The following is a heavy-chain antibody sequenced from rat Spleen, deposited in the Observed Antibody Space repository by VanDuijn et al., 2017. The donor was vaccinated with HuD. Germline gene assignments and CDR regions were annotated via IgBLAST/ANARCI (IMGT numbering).Heavy chain of an antibody. V-gene: IGHV5-25*01. CDR3: ARHGVIRGTDVMDA. D-gene: IGHD4-3*01. J-gene: IGHJ4*01. CDR1: GFTFSNYD. CDR2: ISTSGGST. Sequence: EVQLVESGGGLVQPGRSLKLSCAASGFTFSNYDMAWVRQAPTKGLEWVASISTSGGSTYYRDSVKGRFTVSRDNAKSTLYLQMDSLRSEDTATYYCARHGVIRGTDVMDAWGQGASVTVSS.